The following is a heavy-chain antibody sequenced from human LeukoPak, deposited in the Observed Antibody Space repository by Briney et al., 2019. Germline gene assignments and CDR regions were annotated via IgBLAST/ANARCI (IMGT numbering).Heavy chain of an antibody. J-gene: IGHJ4*02. CDR1: GYTFTSYG. CDR2: IIPILGIA. V-gene: IGHV1-69*04. D-gene: IGHD1-1*01. CDR3: ARGTLLFDY. Sequence: GASVKVSCKASGYTFTSYGISWVRQAPGQGLEWMGRIIPILGIANYAQKFQGRVTITADKSTSTAYMELSSLRSEDTAVYYCARGTLLFDYWGQGTLVTVSS.